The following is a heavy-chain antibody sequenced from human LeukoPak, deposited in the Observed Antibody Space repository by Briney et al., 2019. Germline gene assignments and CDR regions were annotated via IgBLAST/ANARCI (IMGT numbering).Heavy chain of an antibody. J-gene: IGHJ4*02. CDR1: GYTFTDYY. Sequence: ASVKVSCRASGYTFTDYYMHWVRQAPGQGFEWMGWTNPNDGDANYAQKFQGRVTMTRDTSISTAHMEVSRLRSDDTAVYYCARANFLYCSSSTCLFDYWGQGTLVTVSS. CDR2: TNPNDGDA. D-gene: IGHD2-2*01. CDR3: ARANFLYCSSSTCLFDY. V-gene: IGHV1-2*02.